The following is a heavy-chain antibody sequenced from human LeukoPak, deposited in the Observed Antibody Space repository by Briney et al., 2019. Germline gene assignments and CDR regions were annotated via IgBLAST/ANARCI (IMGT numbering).Heavy chain of an antibody. V-gene: IGHV1-2*06. J-gene: IGHJ6*02. CDR1: GYTFTGYY. D-gene: IGHD2-15*01. Sequence: GASVTVSCTASGYTFTGYYMHWVRQAPGQGLEWMGRINPNSGGTNYAQKFQGRVTMTRDTSISTAYMELSRLRSDDTAVYYCARVPYCSGGSCSGYYGMDIWGQGTTVTVSS. CDR3: ARVPYCSGGSCSGYYGMDI. CDR2: INPNSGGT.